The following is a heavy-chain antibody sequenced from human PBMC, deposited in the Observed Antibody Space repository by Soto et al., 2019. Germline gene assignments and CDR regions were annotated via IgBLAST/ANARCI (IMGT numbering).Heavy chain of an antibody. CDR1: GGSFSGYY. D-gene: IGHD2-2*02. V-gene: IGHV4-34*01. CDR2: INHSGST. CDR3: ARRLRYCSSTSCYTGRSSNWFDP. J-gene: IGHJ5*02. Sequence: PSETLSLTCAVYGGSFSGYYWSWIRQPPGKGLECIGEINHSGSTNYNPSLKSRVTISVDTSKNQFSLKLSSVTAADTAVYYCARRLRYCSSTSCYTGRSSNWFDPWRQGTLVTVSS.